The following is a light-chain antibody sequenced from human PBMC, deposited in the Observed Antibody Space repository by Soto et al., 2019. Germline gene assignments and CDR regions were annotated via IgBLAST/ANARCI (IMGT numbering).Light chain of an antibody. CDR2: DVT. J-gene: IGLJ1*01. Sequence: QSALTQPASVSDSPGQSITISCTGTSSDVGGSNHVSWYQQHPGKAPKLMIYDVTNRPSGVSHRFSGSKSGSTASLIISGLQAEDEADYYCVSFTSSTNYVFGNGTKVTV. CDR1: SSDVGGSNH. CDR3: VSFTSSTNYV. V-gene: IGLV2-14*01.